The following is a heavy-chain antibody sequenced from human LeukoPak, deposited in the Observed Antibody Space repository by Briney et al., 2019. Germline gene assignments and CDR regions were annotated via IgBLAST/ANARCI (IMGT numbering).Heavy chain of an antibody. Sequence: GGSLRLSCAASGFIFSNYGMHWVRQAPGKGLEWVAVVWYDGGNKFYADSVKGRFTISRDNSKNSVHLQMNSLRADDTAVYYCAKHSQTFYYGSGSYSYGMDVWGQGTTVTVSS. CDR2: VWYDGGNK. CDR3: AKHSQTFYYGSGSYSYGMDV. D-gene: IGHD3-10*01. J-gene: IGHJ6*02. CDR1: GFIFSNYG. V-gene: IGHV3-33*03.